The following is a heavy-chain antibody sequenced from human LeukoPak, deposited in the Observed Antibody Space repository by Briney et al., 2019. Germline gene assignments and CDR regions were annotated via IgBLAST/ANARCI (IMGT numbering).Heavy chain of an antibody. Sequence: GRSLRLSCSASEFTLSSYSMHWVRQASGRGLEWAAVLSSVGGQQYYADSVKGRFTISADTSKNTLYLQMDSLRVEDTALYYCARALAGAPFDLWGRGTVVAVSS. CDR1: EFTLSSYS. J-gene: IGHJ2*01. CDR2: LSSVGGQQ. D-gene: IGHD3-10*01. CDR3: ARALAGAPFDL. V-gene: IGHV3-30*04.